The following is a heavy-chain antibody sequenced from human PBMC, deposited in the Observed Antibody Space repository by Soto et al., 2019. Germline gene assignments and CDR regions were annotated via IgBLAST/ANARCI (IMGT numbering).Heavy chain of an antibody. CDR1: GFSLTTSGVG. CDR3: AHRVLRTVFGLVTTTAIYFDF. J-gene: IGHJ4*02. D-gene: IGHD3-3*01. Sequence: QITLNESGPTRVKPRQTLTLTCTFSGFSLTTSGVGVGWIRQSPGKAPEWLALIYWDDDKRYSPSLKSRLTITKDTSKKQVVLTLADLDPADTATYYCAHRVLRTVFGLVTTTAIYFDFWGQGTPVAVSS. CDR2: IYWDDDK. V-gene: IGHV2-5*02.